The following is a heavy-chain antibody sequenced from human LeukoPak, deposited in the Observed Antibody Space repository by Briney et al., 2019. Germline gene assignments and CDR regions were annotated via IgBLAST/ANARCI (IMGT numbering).Heavy chain of an antibody. CDR3: ARDGWDCSGGSCYSTLYWFDP. Sequence: ASVKVSCKASGYAFTSYGISWVRQAPGQGLEWMGWISAYNGNTNYAQKLQGRVTMTTDTSTSTAYMELRSLRSDDTAVYYCARDGWDCSGGSCYSTLYWFDPWGQGTLVTVSS. D-gene: IGHD2-15*01. CDR1: GYAFTSYG. CDR2: ISAYNGNT. J-gene: IGHJ5*02. V-gene: IGHV1-18*01.